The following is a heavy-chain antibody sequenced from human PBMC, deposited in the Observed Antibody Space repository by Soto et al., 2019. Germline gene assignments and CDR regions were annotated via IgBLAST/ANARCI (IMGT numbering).Heavy chain of an antibody. V-gene: IGHV4-31*03. CDR3: ARASSSSSAADY. J-gene: IGHJ4*02. D-gene: IGHD6-6*01. Sequence: QVQLQGSGPGLVKASQTLSLICSVSGESISSGGYYWSWIRHHPGKGLEWIGYIYDSESAYYNPSLKSRVTISMDTSKNHFAMKLSFVTAADTAVYYCARASSSSSAADYWGQGTLITVSS. CDR1: GESISSGGYY. CDR2: IYDSESA.